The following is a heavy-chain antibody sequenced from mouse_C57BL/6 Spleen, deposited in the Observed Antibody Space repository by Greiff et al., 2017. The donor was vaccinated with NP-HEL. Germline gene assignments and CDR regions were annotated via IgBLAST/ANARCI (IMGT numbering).Heavy chain of an antibody. D-gene: IGHD2-5*01. CDR2: ISDGGSYT. CDR1: GFTFSSYA. V-gene: IGHV5-4*01. J-gene: IGHJ3*01. CDR3: ARDGDYYSNAWCAY. Sequence: EVKLVESGGGLVKPGGSLKLSCAASGFTFSSYAMSWVRQTPEKRLEWVATISDGGSYTYYPDNVKGRFTISRDNAKNNLYLQMSHLKSEDTAMYYCARDGDYYSNAWCAYWGQGTLVTVSA.